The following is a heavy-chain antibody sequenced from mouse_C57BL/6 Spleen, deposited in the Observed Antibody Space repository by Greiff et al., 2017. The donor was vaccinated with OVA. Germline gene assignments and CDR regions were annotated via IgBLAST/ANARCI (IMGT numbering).Heavy chain of an antibody. J-gene: IGHJ3*01. D-gene: IGHD2-5*01. CDR3: AGSYYSNHQAWFAY. CDR2: IYPGDGDT. CDR1: GYAFSSSW. Sequence: LVESGPELVKPGASVKISCKASGYAFSSSWMNWVKQRPGKGLEWIGRIYPGDGDTNYNGKFKGKATLTADKSSSTAYMQLSSLTSEDSAVYFCAGSYYSNHQAWFAYWGQGTLVTVSA. V-gene: IGHV1-82*01.